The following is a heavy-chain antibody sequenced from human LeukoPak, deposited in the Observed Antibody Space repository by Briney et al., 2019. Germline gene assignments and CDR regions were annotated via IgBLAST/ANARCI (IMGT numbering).Heavy chain of an antibody. CDR2: IYYSGST. Sequence: SETLSLTCTVSGGSVSSSSYYWGWIRQPPGKGLEWIGSIYYSGSTYYNPSLKSRVTISVDTSKNQCSLNLSSVTAANTAVYYCPSPVEYDSSGYWRAAYFQHWRQGTLVPVPS. CDR3: PSPVEYDSSGYWRAAYFQH. CDR1: GGSVSSSSYY. J-gene: IGHJ1*01. D-gene: IGHD3-22*01. V-gene: IGHV4-39*01.